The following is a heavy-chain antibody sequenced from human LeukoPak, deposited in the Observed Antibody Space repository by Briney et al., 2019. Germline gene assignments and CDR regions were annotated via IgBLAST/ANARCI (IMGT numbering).Heavy chain of an antibody. CDR3: VRETQAGITDFDY. CDR2: IEEDGSEQ. V-gene: IGHV3-7*01. Sequence: GGSLRLSCAASGFIFSRHWMTCVRRAPGKGLEWVGNIEEDGSEQYYPESMRGRFTISRDNVNNILYLQLNSLRFDDTGVYYCVRETQAGITDFDYWGQGTLFTVSS. CDR1: GFIFSRHW. J-gene: IGHJ4*01. D-gene: IGHD4-23*01.